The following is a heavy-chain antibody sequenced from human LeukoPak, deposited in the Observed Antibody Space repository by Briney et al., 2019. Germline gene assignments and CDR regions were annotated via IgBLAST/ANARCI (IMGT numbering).Heavy chain of an antibody. CDR2: IYYSGST. J-gene: IGHJ4*02. D-gene: IGHD6-13*01. CDR3: VRHYSSSWDFDY. CDR1: GGSISSYY. Sequence: SETLSLTCTVSGGSISSYYWSWIRQPPGKGLEWIGYIYYSGSTNYNPSLKSRVTISVDTSKNQFSLKLSSVTAADTAVYYCVRHYSSSWDFDYWGQGTLVTVSS. V-gene: IGHV4-59*08.